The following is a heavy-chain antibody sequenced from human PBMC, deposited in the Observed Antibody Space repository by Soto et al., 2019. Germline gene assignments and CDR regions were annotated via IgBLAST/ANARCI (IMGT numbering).Heavy chain of an antibody. Sequence: QVQLVQSGAEVREPGASVKVSCKASGYSFTSLDINWVRQTTGQGLEWMGWMQPSSGRTGYAQKFQGRVTMTRDTSINTAYMELSSLTSDDTAFYYCARGVTAGVDYWGQVTLVTVSS. CDR2: MQPSSGRT. CDR3: ARGVTAGVDY. CDR1: GYSFTSLD. V-gene: IGHV1-8*01. J-gene: IGHJ4*02. D-gene: IGHD1-26*01.